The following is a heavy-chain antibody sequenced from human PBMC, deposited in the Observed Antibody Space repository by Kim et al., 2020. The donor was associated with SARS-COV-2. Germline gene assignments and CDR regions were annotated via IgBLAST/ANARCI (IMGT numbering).Heavy chain of an antibody. CDR3: ARGVIHRPAFDI. D-gene: IGHD2-21*01. J-gene: IGHJ3*02. Sequence: SETLSLTCTVSGGSISSYYWSWIRQPPGKGLEWIGYIYYSGSTNYNPSLKSRVTISVDTSKNQFSLKLSSVTAADTAVYYYARGVIHRPAFDIWGQGTMV. CDR2: IYYSGST. V-gene: IGHV4-59*13. CDR1: GGSISSYY.